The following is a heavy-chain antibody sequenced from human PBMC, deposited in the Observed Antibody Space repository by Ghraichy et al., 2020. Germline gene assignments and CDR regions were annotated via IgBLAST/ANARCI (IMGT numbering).Heavy chain of an antibody. J-gene: IGHJ5*02. CDR3: AKPLGYCSSTSCSEFDP. V-gene: IGHV3-23*01. CDR2: ISGSGGST. CDR1: GFTFSSYA. Sequence: SLRLSCAASGFTFSSYAMSWVRQAPGKGLEWVSAISGSGGSTYYADSVKGRFTISRDNSKNTLYLQMNSLRAEDTAVYYCAKPLGYCSSTSCSEFDPWGQGTLVTVSS. D-gene: IGHD2-2*01.